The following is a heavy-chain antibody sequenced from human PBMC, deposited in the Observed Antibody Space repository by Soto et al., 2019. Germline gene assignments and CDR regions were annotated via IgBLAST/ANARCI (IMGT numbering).Heavy chain of an antibody. V-gene: IGHV4-34*01. Sequence: SETLSLTCAVYGGSFSGYYWSWIRQPPGKGLEWIGEINHSGSTNYNPSLKSRVTISVDTSKNQFSLKLSSVTAADTAVYYCARASRRTAMVTRYYYYYYYMDVWGKGTTVTVSS. CDR3: ARASRRTAMVTRYYYYYYYMDV. CDR1: GGSFSGYY. J-gene: IGHJ6*03. D-gene: IGHD5-18*01. CDR2: INHSGST.